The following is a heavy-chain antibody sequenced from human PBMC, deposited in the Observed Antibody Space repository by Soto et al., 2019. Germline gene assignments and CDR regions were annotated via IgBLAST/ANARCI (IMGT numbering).Heavy chain of an antibody. V-gene: IGHV1-8*01. CDR3: ARGGIAARPSGY. Sequence: ASVKVSCKASGYTFTSYDINWVRQATGQGLEWMGWMNPNSGNTGYAQKFQGRVTMTRNTSISTAYMELSSLRSEDTAVYYCARGGIAARPSGYWGQGTLVTVSS. D-gene: IGHD6-6*01. CDR1: GYTFTSYD. J-gene: IGHJ4*02. CDR2: MNPNSGNT.